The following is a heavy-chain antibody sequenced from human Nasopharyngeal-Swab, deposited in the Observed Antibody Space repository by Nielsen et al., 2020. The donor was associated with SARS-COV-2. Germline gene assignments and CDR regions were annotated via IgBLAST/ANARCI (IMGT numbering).Heavy chain of an antibody. V-gene: IGHV3-11*06. CDR3: ASYKMGIDY. Sequence: WIRQPPGKGLEWVSCISSSSSYTNYADSVKGRFIISRDNAKNSLYLQMNSLRAEDTAVYYCASYKMGIDYWGQGTLVTVSS. J-gene: IGHJ4*02. CDR2: ISSSSSYT. D-gene: IGHD3-10*01.